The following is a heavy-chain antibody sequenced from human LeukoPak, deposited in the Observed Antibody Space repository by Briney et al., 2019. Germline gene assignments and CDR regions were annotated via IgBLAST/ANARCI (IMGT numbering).Heavy chain of an antibody. CDR2: INWNGGST. Sequence: GGSLRLSCAASGFTFDDYGVSWVRQAPGKGLEWVSGINWNGGSTGYADSVKGRFTISRDNAKNSLYLQMNSLRAEDTALYYCARDGHIAAAGIYYYYYMDVWGKGTTVTVSS. CDR3: ARDGHIAAAGIYYYYYMDV. J-gene: IGHJ6*03. CDR1: GFTFDDYG. V-gene: IGHV3-20*04. D-gene: IGHD6-13*01.